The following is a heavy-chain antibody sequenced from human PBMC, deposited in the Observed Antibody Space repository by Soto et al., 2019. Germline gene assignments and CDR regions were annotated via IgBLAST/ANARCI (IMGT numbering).Heavy chain of an antibody. V-gene: IGHV4-34*01. CDR1: GGYFSGYY. CDR2: INHSGST. D-gene: IGHD3-3*01. CDR3: AGVHDFWSGYFLN. Sequence: SETLSLPYAVYGGYFSGYYWRWIRQPPGKGLEWIGEINHSGSTNYNPSLKSRVTMSVETSKNQFSLKLSSVTAADTAVYYCAGVHDFWSGYFLNWGQGTLVTVSS. J-gene: IGHJ4*02.